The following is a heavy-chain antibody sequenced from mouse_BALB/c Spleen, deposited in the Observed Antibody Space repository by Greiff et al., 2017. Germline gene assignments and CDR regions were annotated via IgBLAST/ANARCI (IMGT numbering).Heavy chain of an antibody. CDR1: GFSLTSYG. CDR2: IWAGGST. J-gene: IGHJ4*01. CDR3: ARSYYYAMDY. V-gene: IGHV2-9*02. Sequence: VQLVESGPGLVAPSQSLSITCTVSGFSLTSYGVHWVRQPPGKGLEWLGVIWAGGSTNYNSALMSRLSISKDNSKSQVFLKMNSLQTDDTAMYYCARSYYYAMDYWGQGTSVTVSS.